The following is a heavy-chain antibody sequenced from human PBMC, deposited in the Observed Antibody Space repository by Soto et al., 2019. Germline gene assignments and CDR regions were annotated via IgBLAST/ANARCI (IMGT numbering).Heavy chain of an antibody. Sequence: PGESLKISCKGSGYSFTSYWIGWVRQMPGKGLEWMGITYPGDSDTRYSPSFQGQVTISADKSISTAYLQWSSLKASDTAMYYCARLNSYDFWSGYPFAEDYYYGMDVWGQGTTVTVSS. V-gene: IGHV5-51*01. CDR2: TYPGDSDT. J-gene: IGHJ6*02. CDR3: ARLNSYDFWSGYPFAEDYYYGMDV. D-gene: IGHD3-3*01. CDR1: GYSFTSYW.